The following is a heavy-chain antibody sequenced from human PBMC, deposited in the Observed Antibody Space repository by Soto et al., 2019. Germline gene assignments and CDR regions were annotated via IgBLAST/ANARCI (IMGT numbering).Heavy chain of an antibody. J-gene: IGHJ4*02. CDR3: ANWPPSPRMGVSTH. V-gene: IGHV3-23*01. CDR1: GFAFSSSA. CDR2: ISFAGGGT. Sequence: RGSLRLSCAASGFAFSSSAMAWVRRAPGKGLQWVSAISFAGGGTYYADSVKGRFTISRDCSKDTRYLQMNSMSAEDTALYFCANWPPSPRMGVSTHRGQGTLVTVSS. D-gene: IGHD1-26*01.